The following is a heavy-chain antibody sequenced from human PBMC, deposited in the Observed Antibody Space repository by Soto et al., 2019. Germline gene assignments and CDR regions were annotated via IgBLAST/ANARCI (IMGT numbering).Heavy chain of an antibody. D-gene: IGHD2-15*01. Sequence: QVQLVQSGAEVKKPGASVKVSCKASGYTFTSYGISWVRQAPGQGVEWMGWISAYNGNTNYAQKLQGRVTMTTDTSTSTAYMELRSLRSDDTAVYYCAREVEVELPSYYYYYGMYVWGQGTTVTVSS. CDR3: AREVEVELPSYYYYYGMYV. CDR1: GYTFTSYG. CDR2: ISAYNGNT. V-gene: IGHV1-18*04. J-gene: IGHJ6*02.